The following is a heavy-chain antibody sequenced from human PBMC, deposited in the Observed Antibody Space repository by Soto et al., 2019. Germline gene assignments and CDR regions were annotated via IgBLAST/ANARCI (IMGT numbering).Heavy chain of an antibody. CDR2: IYYSGST. Sequence: PSETLSLTCTVSGGSISSGGYYWSWIRQHPGKGLEWIGYIYYSGSTYYNPSLKSRVTISVDTSKNQFSLKLSSVTAADTAVYYCAAVHQVVVAAPFDYWGQGTLVTVSS. V-gene: IGHV4-31*03. J-gene: IGHJ4*02. CDR3: AAVHQVVVAAPFDY. CDR1: GGSISSGGYY. D-gene: IGHD2-15*01.